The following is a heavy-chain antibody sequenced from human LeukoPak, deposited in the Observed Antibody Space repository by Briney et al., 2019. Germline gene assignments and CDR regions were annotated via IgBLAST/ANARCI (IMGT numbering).Heavy chain of an antibody. V-gene: IGHV4-34*01. D-gene: IGHD3-10*01. CDR3: ARGYGSGSYHKVGYYYYGMDV. CDR2: INHSGST. CDR1: GGSSSGYY. Sequence: PSETLSLTCAVYGGSSSGYYWSWLRQPPGKGLEGIGEINHSGSTNYNPSLKSRVTISVDTSKNQFSLKLSSVTAADTAVYYCARGYGSGSYHKVGYYYYGMDVWGQGTTVTVSS. J-gene: IGHJ6*02.